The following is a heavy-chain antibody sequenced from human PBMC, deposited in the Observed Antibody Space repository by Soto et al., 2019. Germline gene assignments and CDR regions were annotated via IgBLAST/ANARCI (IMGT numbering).Heavy chain of an antibody. J-gene: IGHJ4*02. Sequence: QVQLVESGGGVVQPGRSLRLSCAASGFTFSSYGMHWVRQAPGKGLEWVAVISYDGSNKYYADSVKGRFTISRDNYKNTLYLQMNGLRAEDTAVDYCAKTQENYSGSYQPFDYWGQGTLVTVSS. CDR2: ISYDGSNK. CDR1: GFTFSSYG. D-gene: IGHD1-26*01. CDR3: AKTQENYSGSYQPFDY. V-gene: IGHV3-30*18.